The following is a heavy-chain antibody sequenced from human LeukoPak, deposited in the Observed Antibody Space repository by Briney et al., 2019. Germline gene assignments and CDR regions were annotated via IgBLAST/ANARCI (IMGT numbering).Heavy chain of an antibody. CDR3: ARDIAYDSSGYYSPHFDY. CDR1: GFTFSTYW. J-gene: IGHJ4*02. Sequence: GGSLRLSCAASGFTFSTYWMHWVRQAPGKGLVWVSRINSDGSSTSYADSVKGRFTISRDNAKNTLYLQMNSLRAEDTAVYYCARDIAYDSSGYYSPHFDYWGQGTLVTVSS. D-gene: IGHD3-22*01. V-gene: IGHV3-74*01. CDR2: INSDGSST.